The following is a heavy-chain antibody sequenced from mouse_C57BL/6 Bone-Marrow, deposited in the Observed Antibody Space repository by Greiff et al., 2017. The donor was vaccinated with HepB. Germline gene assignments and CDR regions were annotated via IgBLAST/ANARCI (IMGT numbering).Heavy chain of an antibody. CDR2: IRLKSDNYAT. CDR1: GFTFSNYW. D-gene: IGHD1-1*01. V-gene: IGHV6-3*01. J-gene: IGHJ1*03. CDR3: TQFITTVVAWYFDV. Sequence: EVKLVESGGGLVQPGGSMKLSCVASGFTFSNYWMNWVRQSPEKGLEWVAQIRLKSDNYATHYAESVKGRLTISRDDSKSSVYLQMNNLRAEDTGIYYCTQFITTVVAWYFDVWGTGTTVTVSS.